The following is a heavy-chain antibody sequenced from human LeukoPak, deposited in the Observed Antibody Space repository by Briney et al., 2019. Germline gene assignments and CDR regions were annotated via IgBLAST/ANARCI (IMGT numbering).Heavy chain of an antibody. V-gene: IGHV4-34*01. Sequence: SETLSLTCAVYGGSITGYYWSWIRQTPGRGLEWVGEIHYTGATSYNPSLKSRATISTDTSKNQFSLRLSSVTAADTAVYYSARGNILTGYCFDFWGQGALVTVSS. CDR1: GGSITGYY. CDR3: ARGNILTGYCFDF. J-gene: IGHJ4*02. CDR2: IHYTGAT. D-gene: IGHD3-9*01.